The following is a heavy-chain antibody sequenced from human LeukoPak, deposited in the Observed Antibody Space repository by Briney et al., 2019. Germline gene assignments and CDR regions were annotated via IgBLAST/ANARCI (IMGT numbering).Heavy chain of an antibody. CDR1: GFTFTNYG. J-gene: IGHJ6*02. V-gene: IGHV3-53*01. CDR2: LYSGGST. Sequence: GGSLRLSCAASGFTFTNYGMSWVRQAPGKGLEWVSILYSGGSTYYADSVKGRFTISRDSSKNTLYLQMNSLRAEDTAVYYCARGVGYGCDGACYGPPRYTCYSGLDVWGQGTTVTVSS. CDR3: ARGVGYGCDGACYGPPRYTCYSGLDV. D-gene: IGHD2-21*02.